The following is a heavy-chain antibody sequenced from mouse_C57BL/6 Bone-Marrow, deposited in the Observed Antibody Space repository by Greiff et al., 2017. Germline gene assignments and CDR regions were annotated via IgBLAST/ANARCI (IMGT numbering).Heavy chain of an antibody. CDR1: GYTFSSYG. CDR2: ISSGGSYT. V-gene: IGHV5-6*01. D-gene: IGHD1-1*01. Sequence: EVQGVESGGDLVKPGGSLKLSCAASGYTFSSYGMSWVRQTPDKRLAWVATISSGGSYTYYPQSVKGRFTISRDNSKNTLYLQMSILKSEDTAMYYCTKPIYYYGYFDYWGQGTTLTVSS. CDR3: TKPIYYYGYFDY. J-gene: IGHJ2*01.